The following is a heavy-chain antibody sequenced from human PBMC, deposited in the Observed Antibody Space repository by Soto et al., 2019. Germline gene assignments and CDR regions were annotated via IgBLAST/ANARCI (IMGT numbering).Heavy chain of an antibody. J-gene: IGHJ4*02. CDR2: ISTYSGHT. CDR1: GYTFTSYG. CDR3: ARGRGFNYGYCDY. V-gene: IGHV1-18*01. D-gene: IGHD4-17*01. Sequence: ASVKVSCKASGYTFTSYGISWVRQAPGQGLEWMGWISTYSGHTDSAQKLQDRVTMTTDTSTTTAFMELRSLRSDDTAVYYCARGRGFNYGYCDYWGQGTLVTVSS.